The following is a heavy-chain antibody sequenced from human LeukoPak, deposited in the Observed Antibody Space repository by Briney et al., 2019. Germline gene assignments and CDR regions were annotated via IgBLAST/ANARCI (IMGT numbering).Heavy chain of an antibody. CDR2: ISYDGSNK. CDR3: ASGYYYGSGSYYRYFDY. CDR1: GFTFSSYA. J-gene: IGHJ4*02. Sequence: GGSQRLSCAASGFTFSSYAMHWVRQAPGKGLEWVAVISYDGSNKYYADSVKGRFTISRDNSKNTLYLQMNSLRAEDTAVYYCASGYYYGSGSYYRYFDYWGQGTLVTVSS. V-gene: IGHV3-30*04. D-gene: IGHD3-10*01.